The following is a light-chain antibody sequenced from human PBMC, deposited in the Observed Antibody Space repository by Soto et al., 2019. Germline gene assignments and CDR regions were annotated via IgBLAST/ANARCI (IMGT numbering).Light chain of an antibody. CDR2: GAS. V-gene: IGKV3-20*01. CDR1: QSVISSY. CDR3: QQYGDSPFT. Sequence: EIVLTQSPGTLSLSPVERATLSCRVCQSVISSYLAWYQQKPGQAPSLLIYGASSRATGIPDRFSGRGSGTDFTLTISRLEPEDFALYYCQQYGDSPFTFGQGTKVDI. J-gene: IGKJ1*01.